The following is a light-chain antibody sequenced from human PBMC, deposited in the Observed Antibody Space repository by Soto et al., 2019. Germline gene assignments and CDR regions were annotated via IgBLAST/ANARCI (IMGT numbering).Light chain of an antibody. CDR3: QQHGSSPRT. Sequence: EIVLTQSPGTLSLSPGERVTLSCRASQSVSSSYLAWYQQKPGQAPRLLLYGASSRATGIPDRFSGSGSGTDLPLTISRLAPEEFAVYYCQQHGSSPRTCGQGTKLEI. V-gene: IGKV3-20*01. CDR1: QSVSSSY. CDR2: GAS. J-gene: IGKJ1*01.